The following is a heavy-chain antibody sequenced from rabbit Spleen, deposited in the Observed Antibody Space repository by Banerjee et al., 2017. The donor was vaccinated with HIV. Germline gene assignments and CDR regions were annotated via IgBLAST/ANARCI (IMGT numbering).Heavy chain of an antibody. CDR1: GFDFSSYS. V-gene: IGHV1S47*01. Sequence: QEQLVESGGGLVKPEGSLTLTCKASGFDFSSYSMSWVRQAPGKGLEWIGAIYTGRGGTDYAKWVNGRFTISSHNAQNTLYLQLNSLTAADTATYFCVRGDASSSGYYNLWGQGTLVTVS. CDR2: IYTGRGGT. D-gene: IGHD1-1*01. CDR3: VRGDASSSGYYNL. J-gene: IGHJ4*01.